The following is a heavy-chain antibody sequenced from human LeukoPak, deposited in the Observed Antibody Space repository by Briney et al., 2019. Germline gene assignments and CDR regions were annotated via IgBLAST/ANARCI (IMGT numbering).Heavy chain of an antibody. CDR2: IYYSGST. CDR1: GGSISSGGYY. D-gene: IGHD4-17*01. CDR3: ARENTVTSTSFDS. J-gene: IGHJ4*02. Sequence: SQTLSLTCTVSGGSISSGGYYWSWIRQHPGKGLEWIGYIYYSGSTYYNPSLKSRVTISVDTSKNQFSLKLSSVTAADTAVYYCARENTVTSTSFDSWGQGTLVTVSS. V-gene: IGHV4-31*03.